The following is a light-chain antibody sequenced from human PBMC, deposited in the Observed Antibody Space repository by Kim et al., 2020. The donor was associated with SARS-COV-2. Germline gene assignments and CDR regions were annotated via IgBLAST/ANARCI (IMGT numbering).Light chain of an antibody. CDR3: CSYAGSYTV. V-gene: IGLV2-11*03. CDR1: SNDVGGYNY. CDR2: DVS. J-gene: IGLJ2*01. Sequence: PGQSVTISCTGTSNDVGGYNYFSWYQQHPGKAPKLMIYDVSNRPSGVPDRFSGSKSGNTASLTISGLQPEDEADYYCCSYAGSYTVFGGGTQLTVL.